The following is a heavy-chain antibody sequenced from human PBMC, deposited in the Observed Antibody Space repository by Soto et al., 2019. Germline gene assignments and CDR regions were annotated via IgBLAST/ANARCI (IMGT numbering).Heavy chain of an antibody. CDR1: GYSISSGYY. CDR2: IHYSGGT. Sequence: SETLSLTCAVSGYSISSGYYWGWLRQPPGKGLEWIGYIHYSGGTNYNPSLESRVTISVDTSKNQFSLELSSVTAGDTAVYYCARYLSYGGTTNRLFDYWGQGALVTVSS. J-gene: IGHJ4*02. D-gene: IGHD1-1*01. CDR3: ARYLSYGGTTNRLFDY. V-gene: IGHV4-38-2*01.